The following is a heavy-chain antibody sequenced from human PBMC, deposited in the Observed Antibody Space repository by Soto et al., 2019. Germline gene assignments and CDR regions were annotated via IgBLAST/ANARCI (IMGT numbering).Heavy chain of an antibody. Sequence: GGSLRLSCAASRFTVRYNDMSWVRQAPGKGLEWVSVIYSGGSTYYADSVKGRFTISRHNSKNTLYLQMNSLRAEDTAVYYCARGGDYYNYGMDVWGQGTTVTVSS. CDR3: ARGGDYYNYGMDV. J-gene: IGHJ6*02. V-gene: IGHV3-53*04. CDR1: RFTVRYND. CDR2: IYSGGST.